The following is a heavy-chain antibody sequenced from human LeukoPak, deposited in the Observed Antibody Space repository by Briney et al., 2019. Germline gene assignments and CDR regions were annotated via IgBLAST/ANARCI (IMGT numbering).Heavy chain of an antibody. D-gene: IGHD3-3*01. V-gene: IGHV1-8*03. CDR3: PIGSNFWSGYSNRFTR. CDR2: MNPNSGNT. J-gene: IGHJ4*02. Sequence: ASVKVSCKASGYTFTSYDINWVRQAPGQGLEWMGWMNPNSGNTGYAQKFKGRVTITRNTSISTAYMELSSLRSEDTAVYYCPIGSNFWSGYSNRFTRWGEATLVTVSS. CDR1: GYTFTSYD.